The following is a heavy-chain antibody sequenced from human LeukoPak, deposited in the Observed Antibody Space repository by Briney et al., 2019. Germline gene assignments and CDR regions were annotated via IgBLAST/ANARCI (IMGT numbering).Heavy chain of an antibody. D-gene: IGHD6-13*01. V-gene: IGHV3-23*01. J-gene: IGHJ4*02. CDR2: FSDSGVNT. Sequence: FTFXXXAXXWXRXXXGKXXXXVXAFSDSGVNTYYADSVKGRFTVPRDNSKNTLYLQMNSLRAEDAAVYYCARPAPGTYSTFDYWGPGTLVTVSS. CDR3: ARPAPGTYSTFDY. CDR1: FTFXXXA.